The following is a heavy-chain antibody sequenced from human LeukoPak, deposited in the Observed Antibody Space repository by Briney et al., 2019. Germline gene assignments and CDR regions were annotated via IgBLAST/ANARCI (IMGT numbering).Heavy chain of an antibody. CDR3: ARQGEHCDGGSCFPFHY. CDR2: VYYSGRT. CDR1: GGSLSSRYY. J-gene: IGHJ4*02. V-gene: IGHV4-39*01. D-gene: IGHD2-15*01. Sequence: SETLSLTCTVSGGSLSSRYYWGWVRPPPGKGLEWIGTVYYSGRTYYNPSLKSRLTISVDTSKNQFSLKLNSVTAADTAIYYCARQGEHCDGGSCFPFHYWGQGTLVTVSS.